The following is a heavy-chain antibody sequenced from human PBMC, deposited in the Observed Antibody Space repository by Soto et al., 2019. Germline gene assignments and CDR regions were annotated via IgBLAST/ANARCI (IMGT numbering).Heavy chain of an antibody. CDR3: ARVPFSSSWYGVDY. CDR1: GYTFTSFG. V-gene: IGHV1-18*01. CDR2: INVYNGNT. Sequence: QVQLVQSGTEVKKPGASVKVSCKASGYTFTSFGIGWVRQAPGQGLEWMGWINVYNGNTYYVQKLQGRVTMTTDTSTSTNYMELRSLGSDDTAVYYCARVPFSSSWYGVDYWGQGTLITVPS. J-gene: IGHJ4*02. D-gene: IGHD6-13*01.